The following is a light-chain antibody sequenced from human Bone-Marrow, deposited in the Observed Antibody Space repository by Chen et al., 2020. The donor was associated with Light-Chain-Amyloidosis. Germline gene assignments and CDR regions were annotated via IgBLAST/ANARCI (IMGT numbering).Light chain of an antibody. CDR3: QSYQGSSQGV. CDR1: SGSIATSY. J-gene: IGLJ3*02. V-gene: IGLV6-57*01. CDR2: EDD. Sequence: NFMLTQPHSVSESPGKTVIISCTRSSGSIATSYVQWYQQRPGSSPTTVIYEDDQRPSGVPDRFSGSIDRSSNSASLTIAGLKTEEEADYYCQSYQGSSQGVFGGGTKLTVL.